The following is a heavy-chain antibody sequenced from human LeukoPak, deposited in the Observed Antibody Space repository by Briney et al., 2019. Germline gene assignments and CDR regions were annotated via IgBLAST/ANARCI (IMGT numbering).Heavy chain of an antibody. CDR3: AKEPSKGGYYYYYFDY. J-gene: IGHJ4*02. CDR2: ISRSGGST. V-gene: IGHV3-23*01. Sequence: GGSLRLSCAASGFTFSNYAMSWVRQAPGKGLEWVSGISRSGGSTYYADSVKGRFTISRDNSKNTLYLQMNSLRAEDTAVYYYAKEPSKGGYYYYYFDYWGQGIRVTVSS. D-gene: IGHD3-22*01. CDR1: GFTFSNYA.